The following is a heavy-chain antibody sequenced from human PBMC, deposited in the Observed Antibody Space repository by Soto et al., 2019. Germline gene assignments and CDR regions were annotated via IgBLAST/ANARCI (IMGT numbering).Heavy chain of an antibody. J-gene: IGHJ6*02. CDR1: GGSISSYY. V-gene: IGHV4-59*01. Sequence: QVQLQESGPGLVKPSETLSLTCTVSGGSISSYYWSWIRQPPGKGLEWIGYIYYSGSTNYNPSLTSRVTISVDTSKNQFALKLSSVTAADTAVYYCAREGCSSTSCYPHYYYYGMDVWGQGTTVTVSS. CDR2: IYYSGST. CDR3: AREGCSSTSCYPHYYYYGMDV. D-gene: IGHD2-2*01.